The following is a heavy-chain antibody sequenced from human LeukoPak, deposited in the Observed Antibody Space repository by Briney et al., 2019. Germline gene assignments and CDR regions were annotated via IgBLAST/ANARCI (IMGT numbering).Heavy chain of an antibody. CDR3: ARGSIAARPGYYYMDV. Sequence: PGGSLRLSCAASGFTFSSYEMNWVRQAPGKGLEWVSYISSSGSTIYYADSVKGRFTISRDNSKNTLYLQMNSLRAEDTAVYYCARGSIAARPGYYYMDVWGKGTTVTVSS. CDR1: GFTFSSYE. V-gene: IGHV3-48*03. CDR2: ISSSGSTI. D-gene: IGHD6-6*01. J-gene: IGHJ6*03.